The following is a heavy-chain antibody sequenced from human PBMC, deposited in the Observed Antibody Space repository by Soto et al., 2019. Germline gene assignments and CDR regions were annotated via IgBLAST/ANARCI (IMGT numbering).Heavy chain of an antibody. V-gene: IGHV3-30*18. CDR1: AFTFSSSG. J-gene: IGHJ6*02. Sequence: HPGGSLILSCAASAFTFSSSGMHWVGQSPGKGLEWVAVISYDGRNKYYSDSVKGRFTISRDNYKKKLYVQMKRLRAEDKAVYYCAKDVVVEDRRSSPTRGMDVWRQGTTVTVSS. CDR3: AKDVVVEDRRSSPTRGMDV. CDR2: ISYDGRNK. D-gene: IGHD6-6*01.